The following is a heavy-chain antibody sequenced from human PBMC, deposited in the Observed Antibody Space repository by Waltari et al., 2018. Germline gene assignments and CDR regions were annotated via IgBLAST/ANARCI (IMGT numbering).Heavy chain of an antibody. CDR2: IRSKANNYAT. J-gene: IGHJ6*02. CDR1: GFPFSDFT. Sequence: EVHLVESGGGLVQPGGSRKLSCAASGFPFSDFTMYWVRQASGKGLEWVGHIRSKANNYATGNAASVKGRFTVSRDDSKNTAYLQMNSLRTEDTAIYYCTNFMSGWGQGTTVTVSS. D-gene: IGHD3-10*01. CDR3: TNFMSG. V-gene: IGHV3-73*02.